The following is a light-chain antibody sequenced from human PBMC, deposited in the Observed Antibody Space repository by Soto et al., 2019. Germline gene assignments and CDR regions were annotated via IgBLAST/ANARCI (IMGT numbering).Light chain of an antibody. V-gene: IGLV2-23*02. CDR1: NRDIGIYNL. CDR3: CSYADTTTFVI. J-gene: IGLJ2*01. Sequence: QSALTQPASVSGSPGQSITISCTGTNRDIGIYNLVSWYQQHPGKVPQVIIYDVTKRPSGVSDRFSGSKSGNTASLTISGLQAEDEADYYCCSYADTTTFVIFGGGTKVTVL. CDR2: DVT.